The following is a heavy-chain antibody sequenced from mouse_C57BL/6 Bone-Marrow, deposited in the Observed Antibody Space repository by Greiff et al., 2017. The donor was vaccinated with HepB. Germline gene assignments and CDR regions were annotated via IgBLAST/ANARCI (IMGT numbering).Heavy chain of an antibody. D-gene: IGHD2-5*01. CDR1: GYTFTSYW. Sequence: QVQLQQPGAELVKPGASVKMSCKASGYTFTSYWITWVKQRPGQGLEWIGDIYPGSGSTNYNEKFKSKGTLTVDTSSSTAYMQLSSLTSEDSAVYDCAREGYYSNYYAKDFWGQGTSVTVSS. J-gene: IGHJ4*01. V-gene: IGHV1-55*01. CDR2: IYPGSGST. CDR3: AREGYYSNYYAKDF.